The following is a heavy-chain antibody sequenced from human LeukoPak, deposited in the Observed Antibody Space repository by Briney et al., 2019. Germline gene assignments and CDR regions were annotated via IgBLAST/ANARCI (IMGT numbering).Heavy chain of an antibody. CDR1: GFTFSSYG. CDR2: ITYDGSNK. Sequence: PGGSLRLSCAASGFTFSSYGMHWVRQAPGKGLEWVAAITYDGSNKYYADSVKGRFTISRDSSKNTLYLQMSSLRAEDTAVYYFVLQAEDGIRYLDYWGQGTLVTVSS. V-gene: IGHV3-30*03. J-gene: IGHJ4*02. D-gene: IGHD3-9*01. CDR3: VLQAEDGIRYLDY.